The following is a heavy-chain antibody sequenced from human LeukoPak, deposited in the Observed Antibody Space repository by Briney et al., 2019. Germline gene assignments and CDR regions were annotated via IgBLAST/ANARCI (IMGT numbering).Heavy chain of an antibody. CDR2: IYPDDSDT. D-gene: IGHD3-3*01. V-gene: IGHV5-51*01. CDR1: GYTSSNYW. Sequence: GESLKISCEASGYTSSNYWIGWVRQMPGKGLEWMGIIYPDDSDTKYSPSFQGQVTISADKSISTAYLQWSSLEASDTAMYYCARLSYDFWSGYPLDYWGQGTLVTVSS. CDR3: ARLSYDFWSGYPLDY. J-gene: IGHJ4*02.